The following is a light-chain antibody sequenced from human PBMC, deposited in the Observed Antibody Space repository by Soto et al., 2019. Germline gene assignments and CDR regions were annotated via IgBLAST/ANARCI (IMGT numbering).Light chain of an antibody. J-gene: IGLJ2*01. CDR3: VAWDDSLNGYVV. V-gene: IGLV1-44*01. Sequence: QSVLTQPPSASGTSGQRVTISCSGSSSNIGSNTVNWYQQLPGTAPKLVIYSNNQRPSGVPDRFSGSKSGTSASLAISGLQSEDEAEYYCVAWDDSLNGYVVFGGGTKVTVL. CDR2: SNN. CDR1: SSNIGSNT.